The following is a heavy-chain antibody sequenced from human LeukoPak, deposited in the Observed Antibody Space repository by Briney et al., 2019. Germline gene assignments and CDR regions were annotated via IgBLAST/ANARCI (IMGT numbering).Heavy chain of an antibody. CDR2: IYHSGST. Sequence: SETLSLTCAVSDYSISSDYFWGWIRQPPVKGLEWIGNIYHSGSTYYNPSLKSRVTISVDTSKNQISLNLNSVTAADTAVYYCARDYRGIRRAGHGFDIWGQGTMVTVSS. CDR3: ARDYRGIRRAGHGFDI. J-gene: IGHJ3*02. V-gene: IGHV4-38-2*02. CDR1: DYSISSDYF. D-gene: IGHD3-10*01.